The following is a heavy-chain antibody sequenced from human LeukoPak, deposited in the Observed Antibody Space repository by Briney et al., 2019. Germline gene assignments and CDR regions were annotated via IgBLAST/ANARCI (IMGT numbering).Heavy chain of an antibody. CDR2: IYYSGST. CDR3: ARDLSYYGALTGLDY. Sequence: PSATLSLTCTVSGGSISSYYWSWIRQPPGKGLEWIGYIYYSGSTNYNPSLKSRVTISVDTSKNQFSLKLSSVTAADTAVYYCARDLSYYGALTGLDYWGQGTLVTVSS. V-gene: IGHV4-59*12. D-gene: IGHD3-9*01. CDR1: GGSISSYY. J-gene: IGHJ4*02.